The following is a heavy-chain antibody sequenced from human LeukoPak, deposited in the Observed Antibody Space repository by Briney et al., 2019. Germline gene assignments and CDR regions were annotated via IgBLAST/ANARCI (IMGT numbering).Heavy chain of an antibody. D-gene: IGHD3-10*01. CDR2: ISSSSSYI. V-gene: IGHV3-21*01. CDR3: ARDSSGAFDI. CDR1: GFTFSSYS. J-gene: IGHJ3*02. Sequence: PGGSLRLSCAASGFTFSSYSMNWVRQAPGKGLEWVSSISSSSSYIYYADSVKGRFTISRDNAENSLYLQMNSLRAEDTAVYYCARDSSGAFDIWGQGTMVTVSS.